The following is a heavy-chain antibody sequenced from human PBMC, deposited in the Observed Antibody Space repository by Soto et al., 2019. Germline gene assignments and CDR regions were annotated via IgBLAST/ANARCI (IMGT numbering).Heavy chain of an antibody. CDR3: ARDSEKQLVPHYYYYYGMDV. V-gene: IGHV1-69*13. CDR1: GGTFSSYA. J-gene: IGHJ6*02. CDR2: IIPIFGTA. D-gene: IGHD6-6*01. Sequence: SVKVSCKASGGTFSSYAISWVLQAPGQGLEWMGGIIPIFGTANYAQKFQGRVTITADESTSTAYMELSSLRSEDTAVYYCARDSEKQLVPHYYYYYGMDVWGQGTTVTV.